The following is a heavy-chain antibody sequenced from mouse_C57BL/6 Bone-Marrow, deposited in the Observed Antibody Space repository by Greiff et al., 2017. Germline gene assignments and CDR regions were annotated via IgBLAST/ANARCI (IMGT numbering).Heavy chain of an antibody. D-gene: IGHD1-1*01. V-gene: IGHV1-15*01. CDR1: GYTFTDYE. CDR3: TRDGSSYVYWYFDV. CDR2: IDPETGGT. J-gene: IGHJ1*03. Sequence: VQLQQSGAELVRPGASVTLSCKASGYTFTDYEMHWVKQTPVHGLEWIGAIDPETGGTAYNQKFKGKAILTADKSSSTAYMELRSRTSEDSAVDYCTRDGSSYVYWYFDVWGTGTTVTVSS.